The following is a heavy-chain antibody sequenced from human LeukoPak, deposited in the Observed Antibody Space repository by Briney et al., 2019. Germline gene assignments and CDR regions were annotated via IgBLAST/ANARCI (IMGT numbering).Heavy chain of an antibody. J-gene: IGHJ4*02. CDR3: ASGLLGYYFDY. CDR1: GYSFTSYW. CDR2: IFPGDSDT. V-gene: IGHV5-51*01. Sequence: GESLKISCKGSGYSFTSYWIGWVRQMPGKGLEWMGIIFPGDSDTRYSPSLQGQVTISADKSISTAYLQWSSLKASDTGIYYCASGLLGYYFDYWGQGTLVTVSS.